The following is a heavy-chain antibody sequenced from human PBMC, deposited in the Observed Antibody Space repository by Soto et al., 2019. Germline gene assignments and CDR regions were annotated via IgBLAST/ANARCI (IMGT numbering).Heavy chain of an antibody. CDR1: GGSIGSYY. D-gene: IGHD3-10*01. CDR3: ARDRRGSGSYFDY. V-gene: IGHV4-59*01. Sequence: PSETLSLTCTVSGGSIGSYYWSWIRQSPGKGLEWIGYIYYSGSTNYNPSLKSRVTILIDTSKNQFSLKLSSVTAADTAVYYCARDRRGSGSYFDYWGKETLVTVPS. CDR2: IYYSGST. J-gene: IGHJ4*02.